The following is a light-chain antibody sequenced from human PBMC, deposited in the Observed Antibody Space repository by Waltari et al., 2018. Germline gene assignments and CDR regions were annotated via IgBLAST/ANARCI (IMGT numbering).Light chain of an antibody. J-gene: IGKJ1*01. CDR1: QSLSNW. V-gene: IGKV1-5*03. Sequence: DIQMTQSPSTLSASVVDRVPITCRASQSLSNWLAWYQQKPGKAPKVLIYKASTLESGVPSRFSGSGSGTEFTLTISSLQPDDFATYYCQQYRNLWTFGQGTKVEIK. CDR2: KAS. CDR3: QQYRNLWT.